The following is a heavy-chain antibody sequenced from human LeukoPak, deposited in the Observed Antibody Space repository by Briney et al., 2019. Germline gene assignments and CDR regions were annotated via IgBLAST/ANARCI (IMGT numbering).Heavy chain of an antibody. J-gene: IGHJ4*02. V-gene: IGHV4-39*01. D-gene: IGHD3-16*01. CDR2: IYYTGSA. CDR1: GVSISRSTSY. CDR3: ARGRKYYVWGSSVFDY. Sequence: KPAETLSLTCTVSGVSISRSTSYWGWIRQPPVKGLECIASIYYTGSAYYNPSLKSRITISVDTSKTQFSLKLSSVPAADTAVYYCARGRKYYVWGSSVFDYWSQGTLVTVSS.